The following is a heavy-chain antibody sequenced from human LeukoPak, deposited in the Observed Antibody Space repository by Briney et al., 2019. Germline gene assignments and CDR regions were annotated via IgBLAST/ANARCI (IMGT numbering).Heavy chain of an antibody. V-gene: IGHV4-38-2*01. CDR1: GFTFSDYY. J-gene: IGHJ6*03. CDR2: IYYSGST. CDR3: ARSVRGVIKGYYYYYMDV. Sequence: GSLRLSCAASGFTFSDYYMSWIRQPPGKGLEWIGSIYYSGSTYYNPSLKSRVTISVDTSKNQFSLKLSSVTAADTAVYYCARSVRGVIKGYYYYYMDVWGKGTTVTISS. D-gene: IGHD3-10*01.